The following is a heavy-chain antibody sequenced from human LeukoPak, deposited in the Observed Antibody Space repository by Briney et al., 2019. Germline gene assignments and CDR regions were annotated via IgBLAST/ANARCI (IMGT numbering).Heavy chain of an antibody. CDR1: GFTVSSNY. J-gene: IGHJ4*02. CDR3: ARARGGYYYLQDY. CDR2: IYSGGST. D-gene: IGHD3-22*01. Sequence: PSGGSLRLSCAASGFTVSSNYMSWVRQAPGKGLEWVSVIYSGGSTYYADSVKGRFTISRDNSKNTLYLQMNSLRAEDTAVYYCARARGGYYYLQDYWGQGTLVTVSS. V-gene: IGHV3-53*01.